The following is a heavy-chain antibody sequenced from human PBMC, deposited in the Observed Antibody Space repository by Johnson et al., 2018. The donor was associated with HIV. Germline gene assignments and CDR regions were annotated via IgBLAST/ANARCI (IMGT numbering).Heavy chain of an antibody. CDR2: ISYDGSNK. CDR1: GFTFSSYA. V-gene: IGHV3-30*04. J-gene: IGHJ3*02. D-gene: IGHD6-13*01. Sequence: VQLVESGGGVVQPGRSLRLSCAASGFTFSSYAMHWVRQAPGKWLEWVAVISYDGSNKYYADSVKGRFTISRDNSKNTLYLQMNSLRAEDTAVYYCARDGAYSSSWYSAFDIWGQGTMVTVSS. CDR3: ARDGAYSSSWYSAFDI.